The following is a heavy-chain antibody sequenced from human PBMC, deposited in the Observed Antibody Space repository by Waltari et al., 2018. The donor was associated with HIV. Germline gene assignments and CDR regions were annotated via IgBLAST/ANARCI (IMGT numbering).Heavy chain of an antibody. D-gene: IGHD1-26*01. CDR1: GASINNYY. V-gene: IGHV4-4*07. CDR3: ARETSGPTWRLFDS. J-gene: IGHJ4*02. CDR2: SNASGGT. Sequence: QVQLQESGPGLVKPSETLSPTCIVSGASINNYYWNWLRQPAGKGLEWLGSSNASGGTNYNPSLKSRVTMSVDTSKNQFSLKLTSVTAADTAVYFCARETSGPTWRLFDSWGQGTLVTVSS.